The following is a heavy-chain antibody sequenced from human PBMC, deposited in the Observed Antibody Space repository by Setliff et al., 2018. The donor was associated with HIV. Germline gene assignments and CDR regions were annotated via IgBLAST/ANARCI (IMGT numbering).Heavy chain of an antibody. J-gene: IGHJ4*02. D-gene: IGHD2-15*01. V-gene: IGHV1-3*01. CDR1: GYTFSRYA. CDR3: AKDQETKRVVVAAAILYN. CDR2: INAGNGDT. Sequence: ASVKVSCKTSGYTFSRYAMHWVRQAPGQRLEWMGWINAGNGDTKYSQRFQDRVTITRDTSTSTVYMELRSLRSEDTAVYYCAKDQETKRVVVAAAILYNWGLGTLVTVAS.